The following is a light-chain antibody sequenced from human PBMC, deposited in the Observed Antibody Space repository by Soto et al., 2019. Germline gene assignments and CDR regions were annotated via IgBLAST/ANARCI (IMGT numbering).Light chain of an antibody. J-gene: IGKJ2*01. Sequence: EIVLTQSPGTLSLSPGERATLSCRASQSVSSSFLAWYQQKPGQAPRLLIYGASSRATGIPDRFSGSGSGTDFTLPISRLEPEDFAVYYCQPYGSSPRTFGQGTKLEIK. V-gene: IGKV3-20*01. CDR3: QPYGSSPRT. CDR2: GAS. CDR1: QSVSSSF.